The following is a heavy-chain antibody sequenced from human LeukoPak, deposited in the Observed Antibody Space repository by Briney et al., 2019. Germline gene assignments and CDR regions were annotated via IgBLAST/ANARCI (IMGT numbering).Heavy chain of an antibody. D-gene: IGHD2-21*02. CDR1: GYTFTGYY. CDR3: ASLQLLSRGYYYGMDV. CDR2: INPNSGGT. J-gene: IGHJ6*02. Sequence: GASVKVCCKASGYTFTGYYMHRVRQAPGQGLEWMGWINPNSGGTNYAQKFQGRVTMTRDTSISTAYMELSRLRSDDTAVYYCASLQLLSRGYYYGMDVWGQGTTVTVSS. V-gene: IGHV1-2*02.